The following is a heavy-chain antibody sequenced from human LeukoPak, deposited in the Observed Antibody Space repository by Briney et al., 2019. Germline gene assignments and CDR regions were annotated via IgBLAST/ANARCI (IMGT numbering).Heavy chain of an antibody. CDR3: ARDGGYSGYDPIGSDYCGMDV. J-gene: IGHJ6*02. Sequence: GGSLRLSCAASGFTFSSYGMHWVRQAPGKGLEWVAVIWYDGSNKYYADSVKGRFTISRDNSKNTLYLQMNSLRAEDTAVCYCARDGGYSGYDPIGSDYCGMDVWGQGTTVTVSS. CDR2: IWYDGSNK. V-gene: IGHV3-33*01. CDR1: GFTFSSYG. D-gene: IGHD5-12*01.